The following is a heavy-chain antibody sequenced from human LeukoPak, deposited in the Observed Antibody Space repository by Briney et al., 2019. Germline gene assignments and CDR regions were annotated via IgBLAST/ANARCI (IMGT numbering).Heavy chain of an antibody. V-gene: IGHV3-48*03. D-gene: IGHD6-19*01. CDR3: ARKGSSGWYFDY. CDR2: ISSSGSTI. J-gene: IGHJ4*02. CDR1: GFTFSSYE. Sequence: GGSLRLSCAASGFTFSSYEMNWVRQAPGKGLEWVSYISSSGSTIYYADSVKGRFTISRDNAKNSLYLQMNSLRAEDTAVYYCARKGSSGWYFDYWGQGTLVTVSS.